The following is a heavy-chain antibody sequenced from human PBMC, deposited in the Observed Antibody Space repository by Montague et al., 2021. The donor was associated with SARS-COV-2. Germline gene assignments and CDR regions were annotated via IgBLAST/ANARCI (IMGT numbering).Heavy chain of an antibody. J-gene: IGHJ3*02. D-gene: IGHD3-16*02. V-gene: IGHV3-48*03. CDR2: ISTSAYTT. CDR1: GFTFSNYD. CDR3: TRDYRSIVGDGLDI. Sequence: SLRLSCAASGFTFSNYDMNWVRQAPGKGPEWISYISTSAYTTSYAGSVKGRVTISRDNGKNSLYPQMKSLRVEDTAVYYCTRDYRSIVGDGLDIWGQGTKVTVSS.